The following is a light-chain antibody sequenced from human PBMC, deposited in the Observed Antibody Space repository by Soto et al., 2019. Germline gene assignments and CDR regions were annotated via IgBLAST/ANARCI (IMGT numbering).Light chain of an antibody. CDR3: QQRSNWSMYT. J-gene: IGKJ2*01. Sequence: EIVLTQSPATLSLSPGERATLSCRASQSVSSYLAWYQQKPGQAPRLLIYDASNRATGIPARFSGSGSGTYFTLTISSLEPDDFAVYYCQQRSNWSMYTFGQGTKLEIK. CDR1: QSVSSY. V-gene: IGKV3-11*01. CDR2: DAS.